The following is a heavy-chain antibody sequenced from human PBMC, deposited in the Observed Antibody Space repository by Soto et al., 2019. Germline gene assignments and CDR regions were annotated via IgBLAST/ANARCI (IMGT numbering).Heavy chain of an antibody. J-gene: IGHJ6*02. CDR2: IYYSGST. V-gene: IGHV4-31*03. CDR3: ARDRIDFWSGSYYYYGMDV. CDR1: GGSISSGGYY. D-gene: IGHD3-3*01. Sequence: TLSLTCTVSGGSISSGGYYWSWIRQYPGKGLEWIGYIYYSGSTYYNPSLKSRVTISVDTSKNQFSLKLSSVTAADTAVYYCARDRIDFWSGSYYYYGMDVWGQGTTVIVSS.